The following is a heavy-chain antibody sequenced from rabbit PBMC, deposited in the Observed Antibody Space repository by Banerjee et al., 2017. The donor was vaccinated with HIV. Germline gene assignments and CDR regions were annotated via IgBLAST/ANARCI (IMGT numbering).Heavy chain of an antibody. Sequence: QSLEESGGGLVQPEGSLTLTCTASGFSFSGSYYMCWVRQAPGKGLEWIACIYSGDGSTYYASWAKGRFTISKASSTTVTLQMTSLTAADTATYFCARNPDSIYSPYFNLWGPGTLVTVS. CDR2: IYSGDGST. CDR1: GFSFSGSYY. CDR3: ARNPDSIYSPYFNL. J-gene: IGHJ4*01. V-gene: IGHV1S40*01. D-gene: IGHD8-1*01.